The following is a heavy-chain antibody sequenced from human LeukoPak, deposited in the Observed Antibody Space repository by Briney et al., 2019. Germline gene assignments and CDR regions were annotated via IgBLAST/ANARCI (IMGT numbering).Heavy chain of an antibody. CDR2: INPNSGGT. V-gene: IGHV1-2*02. D-gene: IGHD3-22*01. J-gene: IGHJ6*04. Sequence: GWINPNSGGTNYAQKFQGRVTMTRDTSISTAYMELSRLRSDDTAVYYCATFYDSSGYWMDVWGKGTTVAVSS. CDR3: ATFYDSSGYWMDV.